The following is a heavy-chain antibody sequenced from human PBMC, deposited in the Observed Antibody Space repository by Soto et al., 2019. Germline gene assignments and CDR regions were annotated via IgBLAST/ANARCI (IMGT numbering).Heavy chain of an antibody. V-gene: IGHV1-18*01. CDR3: AGDWDNWNDARPYDAFDI. CDR2: ISAYNGNT. D-gene: IGHD1-1*01. Sequence: QVQLVQSGAEVKKPGASVKVSCKASGYTFTSYGISWVRQAPGQGLEWMGWISAYNGNTNYAQKLQGRVTMTTDTSTSTAYMELRSLRSDDTAVYYCAGDWDNWNDARPYDAFDIWGQGTMVTVSS. J-gene: IGHJ3*02. CDR1: GYTFTSYG.